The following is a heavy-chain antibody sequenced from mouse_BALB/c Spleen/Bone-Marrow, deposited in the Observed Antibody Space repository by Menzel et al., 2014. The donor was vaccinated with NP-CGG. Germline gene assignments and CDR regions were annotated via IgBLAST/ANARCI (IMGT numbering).Heavy chain of an antibody. CDR3: ARRGWFYAMDY. J-gene: IGHJ4*01. CDR1: GFTFSDYY. V-gene: IGHV5-12*02. CDR2: ISNGGGST. Sequence: EVQLVESGGGLVQPGGSLKLSCATSGFTFSDYYMYWVRQTPEKRLEWVAYISNGGGSTYYPGTVKGRLTISRDNAKNTLYLQMSRLKSEDTAMYYCARRGWFYAMDYWGQGTSVTVSS. D-gene: IGHD3-3*01.